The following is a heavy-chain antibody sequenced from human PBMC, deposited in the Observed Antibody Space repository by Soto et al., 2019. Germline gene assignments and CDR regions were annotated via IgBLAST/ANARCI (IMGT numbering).Heavy chain of an antibody. Sequence: QVQLQESGPGLVKPSETLSLTCTVSGGSVSSGSYYWSWIRQPPGKGLEWIGYIYYSGSNNYNPSLKSRVTISVDTSTNQFSLKLSSVTAADTAVYYCARGIEGWYQGRYYSGMDVWGQGTTVTVSS. D-gene: IGHD6-19*01. CDR2: IYYSGSN. CDR3: ARGIEGWYQGRYYSGMDV. CDR1: GGSVSSGSYY. V-gene: IGHV4-61*01. J-gene: IGHJ6*02.